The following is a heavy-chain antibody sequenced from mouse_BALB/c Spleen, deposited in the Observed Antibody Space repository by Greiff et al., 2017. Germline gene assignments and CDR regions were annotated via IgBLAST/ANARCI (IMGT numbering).Heavy chain of an antibody. V-gene: IGHV1-14*01. D-gene: IGHD1-2*01. CDR2: INPYNDGT. J-gene: IGHJ4*01. Sequence: EVQLVESGPELVKPGASVKMSCKASGYTFTSYVMHWVKQKPGQGLEWIGYINPYNDGTKYNEKFNGKATLTSDKSSSTAYMELSSLTSEDSAVYYCARGNFLRLPSMDYWGQGTSVTVSS. CDR3: ARGNFLRLPSMDY. CDR1: GYTFTSYV.